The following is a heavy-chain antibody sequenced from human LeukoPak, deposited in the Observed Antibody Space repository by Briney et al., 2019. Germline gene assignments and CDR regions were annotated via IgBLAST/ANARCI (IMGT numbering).Heavy chain of an antibody. D-gene: IGHD5-12*01. CDR1: GFTFSSYW. CDR3: ARDRGYTQDY. Sequence: GGSLRLSCAASGFTFSSYWMHWVRQAPGKGLVWVSGTNTDGSSTMYADSVKGRFTIARDNAKNTLYLQMNSLRAEDTAVYYCARDRGYTQDYWGQGTLVTVSS. CDR2: TNTDGSST. J-gene: IGHJ4*02. V-gene: IGHV3-74*03.